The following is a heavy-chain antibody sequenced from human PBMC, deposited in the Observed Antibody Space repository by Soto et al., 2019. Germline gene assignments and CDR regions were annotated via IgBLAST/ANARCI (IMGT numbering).Heavy chain of an antibody. CDR2: IQHSGAT. CDR1: GGSITGDEW. J-gene: IGHJ6*02. V-gene: IGHV4-4*02. Sequence: QVQLQESGPGLVQPSGTLSLTCAVSGGSITGDEWWSWVRQPPGKGLEWIGEIQHSGATNYNTSLKSRVTISIDKSKTQFSLKLNSVTAADTAMFYCATQGFYRMGVWGRGTTVTVSS. CDR3: ATQGFYRMGV.